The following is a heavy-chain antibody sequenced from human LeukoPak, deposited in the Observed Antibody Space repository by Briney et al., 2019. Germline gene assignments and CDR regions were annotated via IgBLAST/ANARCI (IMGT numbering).Heavy chain of an antibody. J-gene: IGHJ4*02. Sequence: GGSLRLSCTTSGFTFDKYFMIWVRQAPGKGLQWVSSISGTSTYIDYADSVKGRFTISRDNSKNTLYLQMNSLRAEDTAVYYCARGRIYPTDHWGQGTLVTVSS. CDR3: ARGRIYPTDH. CDR2: ISGTSTYI. CDR1: GFTFDKYF. D-gene: IGHD4-17*01. V-gene: IGHV3-21*01.